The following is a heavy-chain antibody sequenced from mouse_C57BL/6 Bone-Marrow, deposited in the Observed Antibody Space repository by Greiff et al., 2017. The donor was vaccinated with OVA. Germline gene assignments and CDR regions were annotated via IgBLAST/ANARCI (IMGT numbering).Heavy chain of an antibody. J-gene: IGHJ2*01. CDR1: GYAFSSSW. V-gene: IGHV1-82*01. Sequence: QVRLQQSGPELVKPGASVKISCKASGYAFSSSWMNWVKQRPGKGLEWIGRIYPGDGDTNYNGKFKGKATLTADKSSSTAYMQLSSLTSEDSAVYFCARHEDGYYASYFDYWGQGTTLTVSS. CDR3: ARHEDGYYASYFDY. CDR2: IYPGDGDT. D-gene: IGHD2-3*01.